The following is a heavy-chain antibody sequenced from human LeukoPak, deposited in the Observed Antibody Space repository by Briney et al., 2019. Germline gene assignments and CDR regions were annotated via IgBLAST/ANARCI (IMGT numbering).Heavy chain of an antibody. V-gene: IGHV3-21*01. CDR1: GFTFSSYS. CDR3: ARDYYDSSGYYLFDY. CDR2: ISSSSSYI. D-gene: IGHD3-22*01. Sequence: GGSLRLSCAASGFTFSSYSMNWVRQAPGKGLEWVSSISSSSSYIYYADSVKGRFTISRDNAKNSLYLQMNSLRAEDTAVYYCARDYYDSSGYYLFDYWGQGTLVTVSS. J-gene: IGHJ4*02.